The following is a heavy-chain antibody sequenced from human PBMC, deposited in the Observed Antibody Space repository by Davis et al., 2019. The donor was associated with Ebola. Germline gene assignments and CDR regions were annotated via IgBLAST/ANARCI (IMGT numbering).Heavy chain of an antibody. CDR3: ARVPYYYDSSGYHRGGFDY. CDR2: IYYSGST. V-gene: IGHV4-59*01. D-gene: IGHD3-22*01. Sequence: MPSETLSLTCTVSGGSISSYYWSWIRQPPGKGLEWIGYIYYSGSTNYNPSLKSRVTISVDTSKNQFSLKLSSVTAADTAVYYCARVPYYYDSSGYHRGGFDYWGQGTLVTVSS. J-gene: IGHJ4*02. CDR1: GGSISSYY.